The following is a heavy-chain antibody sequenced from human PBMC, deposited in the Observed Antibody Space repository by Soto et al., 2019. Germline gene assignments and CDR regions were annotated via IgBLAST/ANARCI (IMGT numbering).Heavy chain of an antibody. CDR1: GSPFTSYA. J-gene: IGHJ4*02. Sequence: QVQLVQSGAEVRKPGASVKVSCKASGSPFTSYAISWVRQAPGQGLEWMGWISAYNGKTNYAQKLQGRVTMTTDTSTSTAYMELRSLRSDDTAVYYCARDLAAGTCDYWGQGTLVTVSS. V-gene: IGHV1-18*01. CDR2: ISAYNGKT. CDR3: ARDLAAGTCDY. D-gene: IGHD6-13*01.